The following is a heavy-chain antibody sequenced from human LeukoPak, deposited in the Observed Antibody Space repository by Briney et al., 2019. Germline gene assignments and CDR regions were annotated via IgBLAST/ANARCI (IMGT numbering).Heavy chain of an antibody. CDR3: AKSFSLQTFYYYYYYGMAV. V-gene: IGHV1-46*01. CDR1: GYTFTSYY. J-gene: IGHJ6*02. Sequence: ASVKVSCKASGYTFTSYYMHWVRQAPGQGLEWMGIINPSGGSTSYAQKFQGRVTMTRDTSTSTAYMELSSLRSEDTAVYYCAKSFSLQTFYYYYYYGMAVWGQGTTVTVSS. CDR2: INPSGGST.